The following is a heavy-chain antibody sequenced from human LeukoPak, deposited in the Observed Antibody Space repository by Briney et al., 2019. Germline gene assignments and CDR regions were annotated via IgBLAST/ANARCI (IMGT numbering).Heavy chain of an antibody. CDR1: GGSISSYY. V-gene: IGHV4-4*07. CDR3: ARGRYSGYDLYYYYYYMDV. D-gene: IGHD5-12*01. Sequence: PSETLSLTCTVSGGSISSYYWSWIRQPAGKELEWIGRIYTSGSTNYNPSLKSRVTMSVDTSKNQFSLKLSSVTAADTAVYYCARGRYSGYDLYYYYYYMDVWGKGTTVTISS. J-gene: IGHJ6*03. CDR2: IYTSGST.